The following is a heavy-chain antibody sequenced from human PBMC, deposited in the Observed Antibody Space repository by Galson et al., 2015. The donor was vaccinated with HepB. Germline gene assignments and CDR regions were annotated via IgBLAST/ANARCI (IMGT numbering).Heavy chain of an antibody. D-gene: IGHD2-15*01. V-gene: IGHV3-9*01. Sequence: SLRLSCAASGFTFNDYAMHWVRQAPGKGLEWVSGISWINNKIDYADSVKGRFTISRDKAKSSLYLQMNSLRAEDTALYYCGGGICLRYFDYWGQGSLVTVSS. CDR1: GFTFNDYA. J-gene: IGHJ4*02. CDR3: GGGICLRYFDY. CDR2: ISWINNKI.